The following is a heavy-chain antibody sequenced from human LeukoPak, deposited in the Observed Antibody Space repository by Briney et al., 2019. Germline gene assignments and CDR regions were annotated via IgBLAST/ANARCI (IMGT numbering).Heavy chain of an antibody. V-gene: IGHV1-69*01. CDR3: ARSPIYSGYDWFPYYYYGMDV. J-gene: IGHJ6*04. Sequence: SVKVSCKASGDTFSSYAISWVRQAPGQGLEWMGGIIPIFGTANYAQKFQGRVTITADESTSTAYMELSSLRSEDTAVYYCARSPIYSGYDWFPYYYYGMDVWGKGTTVTVSS. CDR1: GDTFSSYA. CDR2: IIPIFGTA. D-gene: IGHD5-12*01.